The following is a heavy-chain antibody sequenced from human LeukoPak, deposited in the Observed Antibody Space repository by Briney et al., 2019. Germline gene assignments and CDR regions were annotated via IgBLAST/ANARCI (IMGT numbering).Heavy chain of an antibody. D-gene: IGHD6-19*01. CDR3: ARAVADYFDY. V-gene: IGHV3-30*03. CDR2: ISYDGSNK. CDR1: GFTFSTYG. J-gene: IGHJ4*02. Sequence: GGSLRLSCAASGFTFSTYGMHWVRQAPGKGLEWVAVISYDGSNKYYADSVKGRFTISRDNSKNTLYLQMNSLRAEDTAVYYCARAVADYFDYWGQGTLVTVSS.